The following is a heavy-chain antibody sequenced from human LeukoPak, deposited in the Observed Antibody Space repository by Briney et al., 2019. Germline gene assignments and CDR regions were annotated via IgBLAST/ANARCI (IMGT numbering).Heavy chain of an antibody. CDR2: ISSSGSTI. D-gene: IGHD3-9*01. CDR1: GFTFSSYE. CDR3: ARGPGLTGFDY. Sequence: GGSLRLSCAASGFTFSSYEMNWVRQAPGKGLEWVSYISSSGSTIYYADSVKGRFTISRDNAKNSLYLQMNSLRAEDTAVYYCARGPGLTGFDYWGQGTLVTVSS. V-gene: IGHV3-48*03. J-gene: IGHJ4*02.